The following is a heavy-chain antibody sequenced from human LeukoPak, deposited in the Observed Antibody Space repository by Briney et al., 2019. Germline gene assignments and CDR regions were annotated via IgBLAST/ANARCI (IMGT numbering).Heavy chain of an antibody. J-gene: IGHJ4*02. CDR2: ISGSGGST. CDR3: AKSSSGWYEGGWDY. V-gene: IGHV3-23*01. D-gene: IGHD6-19*01. Sequence: GGSLRLSCAASGFTFSSYAMSWVRQAPGKGREGVSAISGSGGSTYYADSVKGRFTIPRDNSKNTLYLQMNSLRAEDTAVYYCAKSSSGWYEGGWDYWGQGTLVTVSS. CDR1: GFTFSSYA.